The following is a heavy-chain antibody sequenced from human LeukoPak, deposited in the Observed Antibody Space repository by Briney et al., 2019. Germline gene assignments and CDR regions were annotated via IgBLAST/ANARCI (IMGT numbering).Heavy chain of an antibody. CDR2: INDIGHT. D-gene: IGHD3-16*01. CDR1: GESFNGFY. CDR3: ARGEGNDYVWGSFYYYLDV. V-gene: IGHV4-34*01. Sequence: SETLSLTCAVNGESFNGFYWTWIRQSPGKGLAWIGEINDIGHTNYNASLKSRVTISLDTSQKQFSLKLTSVTAAGTAVYYCARGEGNDYVWGSFYYYLDVWGKGTAVTVSS. J-gene: IGHJ6*03.